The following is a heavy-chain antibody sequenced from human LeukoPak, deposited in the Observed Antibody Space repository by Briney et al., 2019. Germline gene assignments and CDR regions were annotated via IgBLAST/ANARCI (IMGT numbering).Heavy chain of an antibody. CDR3: ARVHSSSSWATFDY. CDR1: GYTFTGYY. J-gene: IGHJ4*02. CDR2: INPNSGGT. Sequence: ASVKVSCKASGYTFTGYYMHWVRQAPGQGLEWMGRINPNSGGTNYAQKFQGRVTMTRDTSISSAYMELSRLRSDDTAVYYCARVHSSSSWATFDYWGQGTLVTVFS. D-gene: IGHD6-6*01. V-gene: IGHV1-2*06.